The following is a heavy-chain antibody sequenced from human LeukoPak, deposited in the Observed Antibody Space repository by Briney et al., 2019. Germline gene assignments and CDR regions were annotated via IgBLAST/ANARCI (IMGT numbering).Heavy chain of an antibody. D-gene: IGHD2-2*01. CDR3: ARQEVIVVPPAANWFDS. CDR2: INYSGST. J-gene: IGHJ5*01. Sequence: SETLSLTCTVSGGSISEYYWSWIRQPPGKGLEWIGYINYSGSTNYNPSLKSRVTISVDTSKNQFSLILGSVTTADTAVYYCARQEVIVVPPAANWFDSWGQGTLVTVSS. V-gene: IGHV4-59*01. CDR1: GGSISEYY.